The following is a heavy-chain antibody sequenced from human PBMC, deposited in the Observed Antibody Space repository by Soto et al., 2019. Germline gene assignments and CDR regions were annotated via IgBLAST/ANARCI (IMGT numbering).Heavy chain of an antibody. CDR1: GGTFSSYT. V-gene: IGHV1-69*02. Sequence: QVQLVQSGAEVKKPGSSVKVSCKASGGTFSSYTISWVRQAPGQGLEWMGRIIPILGIANYAQKFQGRVTITADKSTSTAYMERSSLRSEDTAVYYCARQPAHGYSSSWLDYWGQGTLVTVSS. J-gene: IGHJ4*02. CDR3: ARQPAHGYSSSWLDY. CDR2: IIPILGIA. D-gene: IGHD6-13*01.